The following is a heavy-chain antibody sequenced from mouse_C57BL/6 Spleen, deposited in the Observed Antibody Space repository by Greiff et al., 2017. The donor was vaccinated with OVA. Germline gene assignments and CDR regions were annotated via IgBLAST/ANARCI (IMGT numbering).Heavy chain of an antibody. J-gene: IGHJ4*01. Sequence: QVQLQQPGAELVRPGTSVKLSCKASGYTFTSYWMHWVKQRPGQGLEWIGVIDPSDSYTNYNQKFKGKATLTVDTSSSTAYMQLSSLTTENSAVYYGAREGYDYEYDDYAMDYWGQGTSVTVSS. V-gene: IGHV1-59*01. CDR2: IDPSDSYT. CDR3: AREGYDYEYDDYAMDY. CDR1: GYTFTSYW. D-gene: IGHD2-4*01.